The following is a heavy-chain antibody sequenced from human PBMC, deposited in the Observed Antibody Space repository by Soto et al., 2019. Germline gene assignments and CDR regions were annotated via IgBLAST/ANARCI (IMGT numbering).Heavy chain of an antibody. V-gene: IGHV3-9*01. D-gene: IGHD2-15*01. Sequence: EVQLVESGGGLVQPGRSLRLSCAASGFTFDDYAMHWVRQAPGKGLEWVSGISWNSGSIGYADSVKGRFTISRDNAKNSLYLQMNSLRAEDTALYYCAKEKVTVVTTAFDIWGQGTMVTVSS. J-gene: IGHJ3*02. CDR2: ISWNSGSI. CDR3: AKEKVTVVTTAFDI. CDR1: GFTFDDYA.